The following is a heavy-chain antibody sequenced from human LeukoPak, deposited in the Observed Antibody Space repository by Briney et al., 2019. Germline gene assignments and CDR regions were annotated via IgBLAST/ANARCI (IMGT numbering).Heavy chain of an antibody. D-gene: IGHD3-9*01. CDR2: ISGSGGST. Sequence: GGSLRLSCAASGFTFSSYAMSWVRQAPGKGLEWVSAISGSGGSTYYADSVKGRFTISRDNSKNTLYLQMNSLRAEDTAVYYCAKEDYDILTGYYWGGGVGMDVRGQGTTVTVSS. V-gene: IGHV3-23*01. J-gene: IGHJ6*02. CDR3: AKEDYDILTGYYWGGGVGMDV. CDR1: GFTFSSYA.